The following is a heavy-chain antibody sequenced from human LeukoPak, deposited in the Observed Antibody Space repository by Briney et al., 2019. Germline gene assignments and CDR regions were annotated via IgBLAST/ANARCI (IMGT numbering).Heavy chain of an antibody. CDR2: INGDGSST. J-gene: IGHJ4*02. CDR3: ARGFKGTGYSFFDY. D-gene: IGHD3/OR15-3a*01. Sequence: PGGALRLSCAASGFTFNSYWMHWVRQAPGKGLVWVSRINGDGSSTSYADSVKGRFTISRDNAKNTLYLQMNSLRAEDTAVYYCARGFKGTGYSFFDYWGQGTLVTVSS. V-gene: IGHV3-74*01. CDR1: GFTFNSYW.